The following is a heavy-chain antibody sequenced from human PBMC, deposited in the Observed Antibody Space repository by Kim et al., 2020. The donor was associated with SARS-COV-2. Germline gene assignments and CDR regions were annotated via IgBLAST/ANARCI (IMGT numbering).Heavy chain of an antibody. J-gene: IGHJ4*01. CDR1: GGSLSSNY. CDR3: ARKGLGDWGAAMDYFAY. Sequence: SETLSLTCTVSGGSLSSNYWSWIRQPPGKGLEWIAYIYYSGNTNYNPTLKSRVTISVDTSKNQFSLKLNSVTAADTAVYYFARKGLGDWGAAMDYFAYGG. CDR2: IYYSGNT. V-gene: IGHV4-59*01. D-gene: IGHD7-27*01.